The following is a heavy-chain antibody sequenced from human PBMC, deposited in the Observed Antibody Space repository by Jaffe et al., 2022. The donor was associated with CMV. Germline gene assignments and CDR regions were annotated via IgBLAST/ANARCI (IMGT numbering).Heavy chain of an antibody. D-gene: IGHD4-17*01. CDR2: IYYSGST. V-gene: IGHV4-59*01. Sequence: QVQLQESGPGLVKPSETLSLTCTVSGGSISSYYWSWIRQPPGKGLEWIGYIYYSGSTNYNPSLKSRVTISVDTSKNQFSLKLSSVTAADTAVYYCARDRDYGGNLFDYWGQGTLVTVSS. CDR1: GGSISSYY. J-gene: IGHJ4*02. CDR3: ARDRDYGGNLFDY.